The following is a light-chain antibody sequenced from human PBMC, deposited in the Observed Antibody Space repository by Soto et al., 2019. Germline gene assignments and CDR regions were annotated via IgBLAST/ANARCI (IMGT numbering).Light chain of an antibody. CDR2: DTS. J-gene: IGKJ2*01. CDR1: QSVSSS. CDR3: QQYKNWPPYT. Sequence: EIVMTQSPATLSVSPGERVTLSCRASQSVSSSLAWYQRKPGQAPRLLIYDTSTRATTIPARFSGSGSGTEFTLTISGLQSEDSAVYYCQQYKNWPPYTFGQGTKVDIK. V-gene: IGKV3-15*01.